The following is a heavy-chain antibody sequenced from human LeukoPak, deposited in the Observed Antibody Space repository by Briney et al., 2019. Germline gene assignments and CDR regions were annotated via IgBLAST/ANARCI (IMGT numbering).Heavy chain of an antibody. J-gene: IGHJ4*02. V-gene: IGHV1-2*02. D-gene: IGHD2-2*01. CDR1: GYTFTGYY. CDR2: INPNSGGT. CDR3: ARVGALSAMVY. Sequence: ASVKVSCKASGYTFTGYYLHWVRQAPGQGLEWMGWINPNSGGTNYAQKFQGRVTLTGDSSISTAYMEVSRLRSDDTALYYCARVGALSAMVYWGQGTLVTVSS.